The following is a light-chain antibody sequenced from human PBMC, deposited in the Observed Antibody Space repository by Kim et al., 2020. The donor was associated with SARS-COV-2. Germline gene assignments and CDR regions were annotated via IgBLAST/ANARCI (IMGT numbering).Light chain of an antibody. J-gene: IGKJ4*01. CDR1: QSISSY. Sequence: LSPGERATLACGASQSISSYLAWYQQKPGQAPRLLIHDATNRATGIPARFSGSGSGTDFTLTISSLEPEDFAVYYCQQRDSWPLTFGGGTKVDIK. CDR2: DAT. V-gene: IGKV3-11*01. CDR3: QQRDSWPLT.